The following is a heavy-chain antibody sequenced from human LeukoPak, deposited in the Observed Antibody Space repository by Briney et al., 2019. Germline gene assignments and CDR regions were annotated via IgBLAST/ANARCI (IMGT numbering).Heavy chain of an antibody. V-gene: IGHV3-23*01. CDR1: GFTFSSFA. J-gene: IGHJ4*02. CDR3: AKDARRTSGWYFFDY. CDR2: ISDSGSIT. Sequence: GGSLRLSCAASGFTFSSFAMSWVRQAPGKGLEWVSVISDSGSITYYADSVKGRFTISRDNSKNTLFLQMNSLRAEDTAVYYCAKDARRTSGWYFFDYWGQGTLVTVSS. D-gene: IGHD6-19*01.